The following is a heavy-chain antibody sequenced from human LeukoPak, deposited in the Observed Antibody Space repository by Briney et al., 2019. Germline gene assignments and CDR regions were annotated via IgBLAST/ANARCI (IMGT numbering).Heavy chain of an antibody. CDR2: ISGSGDST. J-gene: IGHJ4*02. CDR1: GFTFSNTW. V-gene: IGHV3-23*01. D-gene: IGHD6-13*01. Sequence: PGGSLRLSCLASGFTFSNTWMSWVRQAPGKGLEWVSAISGSGDSTYYGDSVKGRFTISRDNSKNTLYLQMNSLRAEDTAVYYCAKTRPLDSSSWSHGDYWGQGTLVTVSS. CDR3: AKTRPLDSSSWSHGDY.